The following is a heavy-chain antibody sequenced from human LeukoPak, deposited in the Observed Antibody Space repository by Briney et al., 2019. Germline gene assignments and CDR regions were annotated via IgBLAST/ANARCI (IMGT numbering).Heavy chain of an antibody. CDR3: ARGRYYDFWSGYLGYYYMDV. CDR2: INHSGST. Sequence: SETPSLTCAVYGGSFSGYYWSWIRQPPGKGLEWIGEINHSGSTNYNPSLKSRVTISVDTSKNQFSLKLSSVTAADTAVYYCARGRYYDFWSGYLGYYYMDVWGKGTTVTVSS. J-gene: IGHJ6*03. V-gene: IGHV4-34*01. D-gene: IGHD3-3*01. CDR1: GGSFSGYY.